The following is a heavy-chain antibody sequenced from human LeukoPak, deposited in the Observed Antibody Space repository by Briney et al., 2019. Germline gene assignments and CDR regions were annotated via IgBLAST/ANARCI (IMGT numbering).Heavy chain of an antibody. Sequence: PGESLKISCKGSGYSFTSYWIGWVRQMPGKGLEWMGIIYPGDSDTRYSPSFQGQVTISADKSISTAYLQWSSLKASDTAMYYCARQEGEYYDSSGRYFDYWGQGTLVTVSS. J-gene: IGHJ4*02. D-gene: IGHD3-22*01. CDR1: GYSFTSYW. CDR3: ARQEGEYYDSSGRYFDY. V-gene: IGHV5-51*01. CDR2: IYPGDSDT.